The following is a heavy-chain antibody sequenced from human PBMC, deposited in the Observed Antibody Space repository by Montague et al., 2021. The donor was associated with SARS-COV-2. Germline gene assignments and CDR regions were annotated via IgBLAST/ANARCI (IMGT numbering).Heavy chain of an antibody. Sequence: SETLSLTCSVSGHSIWSSDWWTWVRQPSGKGLEWIGEIYHSGSTTYNPSLKSRVTISVDKSKNQFSLTLTSLTAADTAVYYCARAQKTISGMLIPPYYFDFWGQGTLVTVSS. J-gene: IGHJ4*02. D-gene: IGHD3-3*01. CDR3: ARAQKTISGMLIPPYYFDF. CDR1: GHSIWSSDW. CDR2: IYHSGST. V-gene: IGHV4-4*02.